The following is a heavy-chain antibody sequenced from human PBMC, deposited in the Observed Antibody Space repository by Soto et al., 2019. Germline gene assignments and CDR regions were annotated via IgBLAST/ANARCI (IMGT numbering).Heavy chain of an antibody. Sequence: GGSLRLSCAASGFTFSSYAMNWVRQPPGKGLEWVSTISGSGGGAYYADSVKGRFTISRDNSKDTLYLQMNSLRAEDTAIYYCAKEGASSWYFFDYWGQGTLVTVSS. CDR3: AKEGASSWYFFDY. J-gene: IGHJ4*02. CDR2: ISGSGGGA. V-gene: IGHV3-23*01. D-gene: IGHD6-13*01. CDR1: GFTFSSYA.